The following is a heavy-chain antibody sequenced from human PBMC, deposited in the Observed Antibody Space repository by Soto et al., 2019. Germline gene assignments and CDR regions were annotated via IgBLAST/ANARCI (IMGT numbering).Heavy chain of an antibody. Sequence: PSETLSFTCTVSGGSISSSSYYWGWIRQPPGKGLEWIGSIYYSGSTYYNPSLKSRVTISVDTSKNQFSLKLSSVTAADTAVYYCARRPPNYGDYFDYGGQGTLVTVSS. J-gene: IGHJ4*02. CDR3: ARRPPNYGDYFDY. D-gene: IGHD4-17*01. CDR2: IYYSGST. V-gene: IGHV4-39*01. CDR1: GGSISSSSYY.